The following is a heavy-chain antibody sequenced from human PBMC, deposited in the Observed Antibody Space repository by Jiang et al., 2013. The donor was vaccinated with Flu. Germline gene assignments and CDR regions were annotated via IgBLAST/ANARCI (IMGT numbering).Heavy chain of an antibody. D-gene: IGHD3-16*01. J-gene: IGHJ3*02. V-gene: IGHV3-30*01. Sequence: RFTISRDNSKNTLYLQMNSLRAEDTAVHYCARXGGVDAFDIWGQGTMVTVSS. CDR3: ARXGGVDAFDI.